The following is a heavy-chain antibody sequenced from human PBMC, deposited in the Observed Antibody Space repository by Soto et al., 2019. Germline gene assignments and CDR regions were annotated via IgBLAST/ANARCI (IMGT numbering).Heavy chain of an antibody. D-gene: IGHD1-26*01. CDR2: IYPSGIT. J-gene: IGHJ4*02. Sequence: SETLSLTCAVSGGSISSSNWWTWVCLPPGKGLEWIGEIYPSGITNYSPSLKSRVTMSVDKSKNQFSLKLNSVTAADTAMYYCAREAYKRGATNPFFDYWGQGTLVTVSS. V-gene: IGHV4-4*02. CDR3: AREAYKRGATNPFFDY. CDR1: GGSISSSNW.